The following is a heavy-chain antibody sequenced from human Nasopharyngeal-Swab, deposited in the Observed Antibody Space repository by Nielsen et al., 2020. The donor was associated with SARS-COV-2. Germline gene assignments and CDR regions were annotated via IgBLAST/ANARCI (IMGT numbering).Heavy chain of an antibody. CDR1: GFTFSCYA. CDR3: ANLLFSSSWYEGYYYGMDV. Sequence: GGSLRLSCAASGFTFSCYAMSWVRQAPGKGLEWVSVIYSGGSSTYYADSVKGRFTISRDNSKNTLYLQMNSLRAEDTAVYYCANLLFSSSWYEGYYYGMDVWGQGTTVTVSS. J-gene: IGHJ6*02. V-gene: IGHV3-23*03. D-gene: IGHD6-13*01. CDR2: IYSGGSST.